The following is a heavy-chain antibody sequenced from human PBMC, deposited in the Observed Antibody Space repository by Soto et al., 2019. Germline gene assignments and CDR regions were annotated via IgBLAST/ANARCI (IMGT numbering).Heavy chain of an antibody. CDR3: AKDQGSVIVATITGYYYGMDV. CDR2: ISYDGSNK. D-gene: IGHD5-12*01. Sequence: QVQLVESGGGVVQPGRSLRLSCAASGFTFSSYGMHWVRQAPGKGLEWVAVISYDGSNKYYADSVKGRFTISRDNSKNPLYLQMNSLRAEDTAVYYCAKDQGSVIVATITGYYYGMDVWGQGTTVTVSS. V-gene: IGHV3-30*18. CDR1: GFTFSSYG. J-gene: IGHJ6*02.